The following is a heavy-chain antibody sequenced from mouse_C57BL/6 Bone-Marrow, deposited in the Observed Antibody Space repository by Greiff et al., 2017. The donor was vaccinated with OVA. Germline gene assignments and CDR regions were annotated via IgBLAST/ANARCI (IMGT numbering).Heavy chain of an antibody. CDR2: INYDGSST. Sequence: EVQLVESEGGLVQPGSSMKLSCTASGFTFSDYYMAWVRQVPEKGLEWVANINYDGSSTYYLDSLKSRFIISRDNAKNSLYLQMSSLKSEDTATDYCAREGYGNSYHFDYWGQGTTLTVSS. CDR3: AREGYGNSYHFDY. D-gene: IGHD1-1*01. CDR1: GFTFSDYY. J-gene: IGHJ2*01. V-gene: IGHV5-16*01.